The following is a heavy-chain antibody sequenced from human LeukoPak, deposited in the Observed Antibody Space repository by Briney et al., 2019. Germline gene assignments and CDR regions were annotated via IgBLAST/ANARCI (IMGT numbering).Heavy chain of an antibody. CDR3: ARDLSVVVPAAINGDYMDV. CDR2: IYYSGST. D-gene: IGHD2-2*01. CDR1: GGSISSHY. J-gene: IGHJ6*03. Sequence: SETLSLTCTVSGGSISSHYWSWIRQPPGKGLEWIGYIYYSGSTNYNPSLKSRVTISVDTSKNQFSLKLSPVTAADTAVYYCARDLSVVVPAAINGDYMDVWGKGTTVTVSS. V-gene: IGHV4-59*11.